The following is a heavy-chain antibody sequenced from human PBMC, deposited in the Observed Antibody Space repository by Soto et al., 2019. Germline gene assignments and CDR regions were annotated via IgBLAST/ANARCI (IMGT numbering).Heavy chain of an antibody. J-gene: IGHJ4*02. V-gene: IGHV3-53*01. CDR3: ARKSDSSPVPEADGV. Sequence: GGSLRLSCAASGFSVGSNYMTWVRQSPGKGLEWVSLIYSNGDTDYADSVKGRFSISRDKFKNTLYLQMNNLRAEDTAVYHCARKSDSSPVPEADGVWGRGTLVTVSS. CDR2: IYSNGDT. D-gene: IGHD2-8*01. CDR1: GFSVGSNY.